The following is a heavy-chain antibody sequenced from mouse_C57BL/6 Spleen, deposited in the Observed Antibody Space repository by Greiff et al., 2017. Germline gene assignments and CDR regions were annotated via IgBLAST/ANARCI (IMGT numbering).Heavy chain of an antibody. CDR3: ARSDDGYGAWFAY. Sequence: QVQLQQPGAELVRPGTSVKLSCKASGYTFTSYWMHWVKQRPGQGLEWIGVIDPSDSYTNYKQKFKGKATLTVDTSSSTAYMQLSSLTSEDSAVYYCARSDDGYGAWFAYWGQGTLVTVSA. J-gene: IGHJ3*01. D-gene: IGHD2-3*01. V-gene: IGHV1-59*01. CDR2: IDPSDSYT. CDR1: GYTFTSYW.